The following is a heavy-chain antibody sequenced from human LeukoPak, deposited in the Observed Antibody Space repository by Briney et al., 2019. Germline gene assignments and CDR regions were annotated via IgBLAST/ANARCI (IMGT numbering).Heavy chain of an antibody. J-gene: IGHJ5*02. CDR2: IYYSGST. V-gene: IGHV4-39*07. D-gene: IGHD3-22*01. Sequence: SETLSLTCTVSGGSISSSSHYWGWIRQPPGKGLEWIGRIYYSGSTYYNPSLESRVTISVDTSKNQFSLKLSSVTAADTAVYYCARGRQTHYYDSSGYSYWFDPWGQGTLVTVSS. CDR3: ARGRQTHYYDSSGYSYWFDP. CDR1: GGSISSSSHY.